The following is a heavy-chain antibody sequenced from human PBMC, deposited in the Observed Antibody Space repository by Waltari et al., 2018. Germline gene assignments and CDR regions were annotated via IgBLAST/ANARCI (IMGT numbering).Heavy chain of an antibody. CDR3: ARDLVASSGYYTGAFDI. J-gene: IGHJ3*02. CDR2: VYYSGST. CDR1: GGSISSYY. V-gene: IGHV4-59*01. D-gene: IGHD3-22*01. Sequence: QVQLQESGPGLVKPSETLSLPCTVSGGSISSYYWTWIRQPPGKGLEWIGYVYYSGSTNYTPSLKTRVTIAVDTSKNQFSLKLSSVTAADTAEYYCARDLVASSGYYTGAFDIWGQGTMVTVSS.